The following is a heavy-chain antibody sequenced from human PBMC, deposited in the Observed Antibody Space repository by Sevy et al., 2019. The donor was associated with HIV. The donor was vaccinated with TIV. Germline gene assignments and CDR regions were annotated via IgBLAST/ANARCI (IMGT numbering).Heavy chain of an antibody. J-gene: IGHJ6*02. V-gene: IGHV3-15*01. Sequence: GGSLRLSCAASGFTFSNAWMSWVRQAPGKGLEWVGRIKSKTDGGTIDYAAPVKGRFTISRDDSTNTVYLQMNSLKSEDTAVYYCSTDPIIVLLVTDGMDVWGQGTTVTVSS. CDR3: STDPIIVLLVTDGMDV. CDR2: IKSKTDGGTI. CDR1: GFTFSNAW. D-gene: IGHD2-8*02.